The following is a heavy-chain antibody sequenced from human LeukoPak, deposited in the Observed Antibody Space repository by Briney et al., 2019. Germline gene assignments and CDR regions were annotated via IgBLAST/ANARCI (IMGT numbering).Heavy chain of an antibody. CDR2: INHSGST. CDR3: ARGGCTGHGAPDYFDY. CDR1: GGSFSGYY. J-gene: IGHJ4*02. V-gene: IGHV4-34*01. D-gene: IGHD5-12*01. Sequence: SETLSLTCAVYGGSFSGYYWSWIRQPPGKGLEWIGEINHSGSTNYNPSLKSRVTISVDTSKNQFSLKLSSVTAADTAVYYCARGGCTGHGAPDYFDYWGQGTLVTVSS.